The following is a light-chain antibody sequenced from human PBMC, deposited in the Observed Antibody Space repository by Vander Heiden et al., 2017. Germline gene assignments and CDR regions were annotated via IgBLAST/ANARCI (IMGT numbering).Light chain of an antibody. CDR3: QQEDNLPIT. Sequence: DIQMTQSPSSLSASVGDRVTITCQASQDISDYLNWYQQKPGKAPKLLIYDASHLETGVPSRFSGSGSGTDFTFTISTLQPEDIATYYCQQEDNLPITFGGGTKVEIK. V-gene: IGKV1-33*01. CDR2: DAS. J-gene: IGKJ4*01. CDR1: QDISDY.